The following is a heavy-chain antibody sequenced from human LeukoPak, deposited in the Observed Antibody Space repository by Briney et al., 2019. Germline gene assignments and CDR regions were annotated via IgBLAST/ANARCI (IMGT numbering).Heavy chain of an antibody. CDR2: IGSSSSYI. CDR3: AREDTRSWPFDN. CDR1: GFTFSSYS. V-gene: IGHV3-21*01. D-gene: IGHD6-13*01. J-gene: IGHJ4*02. Sequence: GGSLRLSCAASGFTFSSYSMNWVRQAPGKGLEWVSSIGSSSSYIYYADSVKGRFTISRDNAKNSLYLQMNSLRAEDTAVYYCAREDTRSWPFDNWGQGTLVTVSS.